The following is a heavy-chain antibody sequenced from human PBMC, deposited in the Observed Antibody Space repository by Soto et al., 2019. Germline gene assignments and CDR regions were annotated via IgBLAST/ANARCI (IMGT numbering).Heavy chain of an antibody. CDR1: GGSISTSNW. D-gene: IGHD6-13*01. J-gene: IGHJ4*02. V-gene: IGHV4-4*02. Sequence: QVQLQESGPGLVKPSGTLSLTCAVSGGSISTSNWWSWVRQPPGKGLEWIGEVYRTGSTNYNPSLERRLTISVDKSKNQSSPKLTSVTAADTAVYYCARARATIAAAAIFDCWGQGTLVPVSS. CDR2: VYRTGST. CDR3: ARARATIAAAAIFDC.